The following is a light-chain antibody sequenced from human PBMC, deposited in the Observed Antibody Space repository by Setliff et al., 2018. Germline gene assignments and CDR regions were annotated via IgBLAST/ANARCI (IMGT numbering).Light chain of an antibody. Sequence: QSALAQPPSASGSPGQSVTISCTGSSCDVGGYDYVSWYQQHPGKAPRLIIYEVTKRPSGVPDRFSGSKSGNTASLTVSGLQAEDEADYYCSSYAASYNPYVFGSGTKVTVL. CDR2: EVT. J-gene: IGLJ1*01. CDR1: SCDVGGYDY. V-gene: IGLV2-8*01. CDR3: SSYAASYNPYV.